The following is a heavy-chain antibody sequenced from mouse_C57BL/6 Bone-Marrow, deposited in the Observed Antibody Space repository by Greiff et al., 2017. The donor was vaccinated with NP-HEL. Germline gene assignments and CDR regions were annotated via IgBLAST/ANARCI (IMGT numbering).Heavy chain of an antibody. J-gene: IGHJ2*01. CDR1: GYTFTSYW. V-gene: IGHV1-64*01. D-gene: IGHD1-1*01. CDR2: IHPNSGST. Sequence: QVQLQQPRAELVKPGASVKLSCKASGYTFTSYWMHWVKQRPGQGLEWIGMIHPNSGSTNYNEKFKSKATLTVDKSSSTAYMQLSSLTSEDSAVYYCARNYGSLFDYWGQGTTLTVSS. CDR3: ARNYGSLFDY.